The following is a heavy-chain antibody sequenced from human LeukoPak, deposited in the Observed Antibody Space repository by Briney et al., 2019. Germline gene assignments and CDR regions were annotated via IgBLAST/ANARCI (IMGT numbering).Heavy chain of an antibody. J-gene: IGHJ6*03. V-gene: IGHV1-8*01. CDR3: ARARITMVRGKVGPPRLSYYYMDV. D-gene: IGHD3-10*01. CDR1: GYTFTSYD. Sequence: ASVKVSCKASGYTFTSYDINWVRQATGQGLEWMGWMNPNSGNTGYAQKFQGRVTMTRNTSISTAYMELSGLRSEDTAVYYCARARITMVRGKVGPPRLSYYYMDVWGKGTTVTISS. CDR2: MNPNSGNT.